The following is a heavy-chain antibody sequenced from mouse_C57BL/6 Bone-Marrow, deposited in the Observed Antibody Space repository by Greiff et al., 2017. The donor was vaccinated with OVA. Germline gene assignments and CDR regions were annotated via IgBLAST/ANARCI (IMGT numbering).Heavy chain of an antibody. J-gene: IGHJ3*01. CDR1: GYTFTSYG. Sequence: VKLMESGAELARPGASVKLSCKASGYTFTSYGISWVKQRTGQGLEWIGEIYPRSGNTYYNEKFKGKATLTADKSSSTAYMGLRSLTSEDSAGDCCARPLCPAWFAYWGQGTLVTVSA. V-gene: IGHV1-81*01. CDR2: IYPRSGNT. D-gene: IGHD1-1*01. CDR3: ARPLCPAWFAY.